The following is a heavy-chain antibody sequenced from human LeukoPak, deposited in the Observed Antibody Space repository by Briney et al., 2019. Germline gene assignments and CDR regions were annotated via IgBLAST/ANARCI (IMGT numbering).Heavy chain of an antibody. CDR1: GDSVSSDIAA. CDR3: ARGSAFDI. J-gene: IGHJ3*02. Sequence: SQTLSLTCAISGDSVSSDIAAWNWVRQSPSRGLEWLGRAYYRSEWYIDYAVSLRSRMIINPDTSKNQFSLQLNSVTPEDTAVYYCARGSAFDIWGQGTMVTVSS. V-gene: IGHV6-1*01. CDR2: AYYRSEWYI.